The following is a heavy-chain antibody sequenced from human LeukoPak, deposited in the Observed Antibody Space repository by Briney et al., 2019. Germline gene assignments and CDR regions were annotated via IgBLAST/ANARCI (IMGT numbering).Heavy chain of an antibody. D-gene: IGHD4-23*01. J-gene: IGHJ4*02. Sequence: GASVKVSCEASGYTFTSYGISWVRQAPGQGLEWMGWISAYNGNTNYAQKLQGRVTMTTDTSTSTAYMELRSLRSDDTAVYYCARILGGKRAGGQDYWGQGTLVTVSS. V-gene: IGHV1-18*01. CDR2: ISAYNGNT. CDR3: ARILGGKRAGGQDY. CDR1: GYTFTSYG.